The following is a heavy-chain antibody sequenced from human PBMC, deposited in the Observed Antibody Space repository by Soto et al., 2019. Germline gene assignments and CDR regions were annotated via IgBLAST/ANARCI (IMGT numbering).Heavy chain of an antibody. CDR1: GFTFSSYA. V-gene: IGHV3-23*01. CDR2: ISGSGGST. CDR3: AKLGSSSWYIKSGMYYFDY. D-gene: IGHD6-13*01. J-gene: IGHJ4*02. Sequence: EVQLLESGGGLVQPGGSLRLSCAASGFTFSSYAMSWVRQAPGKGLEWVSAISGSGGSTYYADSVKGRFTISRDNSKNTLYLQMNSLRAEDTAVYYCAKLGSSSWYIKSGMYYFDYWGQGTLVTVSS.